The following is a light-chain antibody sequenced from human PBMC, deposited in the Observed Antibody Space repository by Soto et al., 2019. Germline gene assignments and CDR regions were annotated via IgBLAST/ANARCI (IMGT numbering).Light chain of an antibody. V-gene: IGLV2-8*01. CDR3: NSYVGSNNYV. J-gene: IGLJ1*01. CDR1: ASDIGRYNY. Sequence: QSALTQPPSASGSPGQSVTISCIGTASDIGRYNYVSWYQHHPGKAPKLIIYEVTKRPSGVPDRFSGSKSGNTASLTVSGLQADDEADHYCNSYVGSNNYVFGTGTKVTVL. CDR2: EVT.